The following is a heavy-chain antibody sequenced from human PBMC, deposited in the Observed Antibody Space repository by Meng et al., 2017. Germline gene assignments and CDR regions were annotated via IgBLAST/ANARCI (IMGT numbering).Heavy chain of an antibody. CDR2: INHSGST. V-gene: IGHV4-34*01. Sequence: SETLSLTCAVYGGSFSGYYWSWIRQPPGKGLEWIGEINHSGSTNYNPSLKSRVTISVDTSKNQFSRKLSSVTAADTAVYYCARGSLDSSGWYIDYWGQGTLVTVSS. CDR3: ARGSLDSSGWYIDY. D-gene: IGHD6-19*01. CDR1: GGSFSGYY. J-gene: IGHJ4*02.